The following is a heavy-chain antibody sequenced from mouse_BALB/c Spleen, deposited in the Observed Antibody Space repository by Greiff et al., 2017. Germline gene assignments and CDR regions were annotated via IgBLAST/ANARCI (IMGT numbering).Heavy chain of an antibody. J-gene: IGHJ4*01. Sequence: EVHLVESGGGLVQPGGSLRLSCATSGFTFTDYYMSWVRQPPGKALEWLGFIRNKANGYTTEYSASVKGRFTISRDNSQSILYLQMNTLRAEDSATYYCARDLPYSAMDYWGQGTSVTVSS. V-gene: IGHV7-3*02. D-gene: IGHD2-10*01. CDR1: GFTFTDYY. CDR3: ARDLPYSAMDY. CDR2: IRNKANGYTT.